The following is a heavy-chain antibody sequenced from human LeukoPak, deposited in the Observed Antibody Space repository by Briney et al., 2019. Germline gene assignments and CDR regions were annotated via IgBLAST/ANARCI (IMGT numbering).Heavy chain of an antibody. CDR1: GFTFSSYW. Sequence: GSLRLSCAASGFTFSSYWMHWVRQAPGKGLVWVSRINSDGSSTNYADSVKGRFTISRDNSKNTVYLQMNSLRAEDTAVYYCAKVSAWAMVGATYFDYWGQGTLVTVSS. CDR2: INSDGSST. V-gene: IGHV3-74*01. J-gene: IGHJ4*02. CDR3: AKVSAWAMVGATYFDY. D-gene: IGHD1-26*01.